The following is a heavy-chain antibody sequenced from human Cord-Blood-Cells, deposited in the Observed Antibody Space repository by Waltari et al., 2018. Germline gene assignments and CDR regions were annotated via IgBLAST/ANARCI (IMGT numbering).Heavy chain of an antibody. CDR1: GYTFTSYD. D-gene: IGHD5-12*01. CDR3: ARAPSGYYAFDI. CDR2: INPNSGGT. Sequence: QVQLVQSGAEVKKPGASVKVSCKASGYTFTSYDINWVRQATGQGLEWMGWINPNSGGTNYAQKFQGRVTMTRDTSISTAYMELSRLRSDDTAVYYCARAPSGYYAFDIWGQGTMVTVSS. V-gene: IGHV1-2*02. J-gene: IGHJ3*02.